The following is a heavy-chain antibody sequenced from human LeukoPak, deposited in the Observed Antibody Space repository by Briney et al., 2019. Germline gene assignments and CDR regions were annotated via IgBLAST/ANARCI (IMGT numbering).Heavy chain of an antibody. V-gene: IGHV4-31*03. D-gene: IGHD3-10*01. CDR2: IYDSGST. J-gene: IGHJ4*02. Sequence: PSETLSLTCTVSGGSISSGAYYWSWIRQHPGKGLEWIGYIYDSGSTYYNPSLKSRVTISVDTSKNQFSLKLRPVTAGDTAVYYCGRGGGDYYGSGSYDYWGQGTLVTVSS. CDR3: GRGGGDYYGSGSYDY. CDR1: GGSISSGAYY.